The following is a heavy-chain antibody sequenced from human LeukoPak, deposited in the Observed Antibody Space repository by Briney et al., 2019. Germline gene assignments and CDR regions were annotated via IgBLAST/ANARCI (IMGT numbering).Heavy chain of an antibody. V-gene: IGHV4-34*01. J-gene: IGHJ4*02. CDR2: IYYSGST. CDR3: ARAVRGNFDY. CDR1: GGSFSGYY. Sequence: TSETLSLTCAVYGGSFSGYYWSWIRQPPGKGLEWIGSIYYSGSTYYNPSLKSRVTISVDTSKNQFSLKLSSVTAADTAVYYCARAVRGNFDYWGQGTLVTVSS. D-gene: IGHD6-13*01.